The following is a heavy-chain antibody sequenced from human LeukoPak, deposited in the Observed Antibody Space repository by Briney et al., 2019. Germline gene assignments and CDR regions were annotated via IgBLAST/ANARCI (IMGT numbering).Heavy chain of an antibody. J-gene: IGHJ6*02. CDR1: GFTFSSYE. CDR2: ISSSGSTI. CDR3: ARDGLERRVYGMDV. Sequence: TGGYLRLSCAASGFTFSSYEMNWVRQAPGKGLEWVSYISSSGSTIYYADSVKGRFTISRDNAKNSLYLQMNSLRAEDTAVYYCARDGLERRVYGMDVWGQGTTVTVSS. V-gene: IGHV3-48*03. D-gene: IGHD1-1*01.